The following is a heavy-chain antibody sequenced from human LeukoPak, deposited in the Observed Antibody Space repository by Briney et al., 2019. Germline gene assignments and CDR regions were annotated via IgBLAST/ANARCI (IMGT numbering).Heavy chain of an antibody. V-gene: IGHV3-23*01. J-gene: IGHJ6*03. CDR2: ISGSGGST. CDR3: VNSGEVVPAANYYMDV. CDR1: GFTFSSYA. Sequence: GGSLRLSCAASGFTFSSYAMSWVRQAPGKGLEWVSGISGSGGSTYYADSVKGRFTISRDNSRNTLYLQMNSLRAEDTAVYYCVNSGEVVPAANYYMDVWGKGTTVTVSS. D-gene: IGHD2-2*01.